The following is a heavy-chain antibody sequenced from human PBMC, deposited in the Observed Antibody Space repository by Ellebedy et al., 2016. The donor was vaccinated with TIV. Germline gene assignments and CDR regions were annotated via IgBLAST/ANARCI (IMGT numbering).Heavy chain of an antibody. CDR2: IYSGGST. J-gene: IGHJ6*03. Sequence: GGSLRLXXAASGFTVSSNYMSWVRQAPGKGLEWVSVIYSGGSTYYADSVKGRFTISRDNSKNTLYLQMNSLRAEDTAVYYCAREDPYYYYMDVWGKGTTVTVSS. V-gene: IGHV3-66*01. CDR3: AREDPYYYYMDV. CDR1: GFTVSSNY.